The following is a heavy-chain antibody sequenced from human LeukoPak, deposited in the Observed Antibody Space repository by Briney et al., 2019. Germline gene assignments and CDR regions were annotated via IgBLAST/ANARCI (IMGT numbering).Heavy chain of an antibody. CDR3: ARVDWMIGAFDI. V-gene: IGHV3-48*02. J-gene: IGHJ3*02. CDR1: GFTFSTYS. CDR2: ITSSSSTI. D-gene: IGHD3-22*01. Sequence: GGSLRLSCAASGFTFSTYSMNWVRQAPGKGLEWVSYITSSSSTIYYADSVRGRFTISRDNAKNSLYLQMNCLRDEDTAVYYCARVDWMIGAFDIWGQGTMVTVSS.